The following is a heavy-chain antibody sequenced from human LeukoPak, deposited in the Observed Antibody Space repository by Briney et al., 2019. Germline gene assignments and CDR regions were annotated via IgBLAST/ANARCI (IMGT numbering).Heavy chain of an antibody. CDR3: AREYSSGWYGPMDV. V-gene: IGHV3-23*01. J-gene: IGHJ6*02. CDR1: GFTFSSYA. Sequence: GGSLRLSCAASGFTFSSYAMSWVRQAPGKGLEWVSAISGSGGSTYYADSVKGRFTISRDNSKNTLYLQMNSLRAEDTAVYYCAREYSSGWYGPMDVWGQGTTVTVSS. CDR2: ISGSGGST. D-gene: IGHD6-19*01.